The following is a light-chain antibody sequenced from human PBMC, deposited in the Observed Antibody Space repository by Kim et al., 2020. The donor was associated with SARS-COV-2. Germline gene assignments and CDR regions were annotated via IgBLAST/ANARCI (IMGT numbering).Light chain of an antibody. J-gene: IGLJ3*02. CDR2: EDD. CDR1: SGSIASNY. CDR3: QSYDSSSWV. V-gene: IGLV6-57*01. Sequence: NFMLTQPHSVSESPGKTVTISCTRSSGSIASNYVQWYQQRPGSSPTTVIYEDDQRPSGVPDRFSGSIDSSSNSASLIISGLKTEDEADYYCQSYDSSSWVFGGGTKLTVL.